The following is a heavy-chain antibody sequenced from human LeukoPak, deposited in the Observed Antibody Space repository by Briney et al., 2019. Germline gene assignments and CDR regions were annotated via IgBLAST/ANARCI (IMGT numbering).Heavy chain of an antibody. CDR3: ARDYYNSNWYEFFDF. J-gene: IGHJ4*02. D-gene: IGHD1-1*01. Sequence: GGSLRLSCAASGFTFSSYAMSWVRHTPGKGLEWVSAISGSGNTTFYADSVEGRFTISRDNSKNTLFLQMDSLRAEDTALYYCARDYYNSNWYEFFDFWGQGTLVTVSS. CDR2: ISGSGNTT. CDR1: GFTFSSYA. V-gene: IGHV3-23*01.